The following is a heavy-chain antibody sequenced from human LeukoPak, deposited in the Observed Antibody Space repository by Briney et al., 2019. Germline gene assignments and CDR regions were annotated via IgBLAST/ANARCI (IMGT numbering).Heavy chain of an antibody. CDR2: MSPNSGNT. Sequence: ASVKVSCKASGGTFSSYAISWVRQAPGQGLEWMGWMSPNSGNTGYAQKFQGRITMTKNTSISTAYMELSSLRSEDTAVYYCARIMVRGVNPLGYWGQGTLVTVSS. J-gene: IGHJ4*02. CDR3: ARIMVRGVNPLGY. V-gene: IGHV1-8*02. CDR1: GGTFSSYA. D-gene: IGHD3-10*01.